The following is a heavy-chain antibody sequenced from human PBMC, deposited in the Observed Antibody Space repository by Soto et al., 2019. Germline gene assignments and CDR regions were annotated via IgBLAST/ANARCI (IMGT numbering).Heavy chain of an antibody. Sequence: SETLSLTCTVSGGSVNSAAYYWSWIRQHPGKGLEWIGYVYYSGSTYYNPSLTSRLTISVDTSNNQFSLKLSSVTAADTAVYYCARTIYSGSYSPSFMFDYWGQGTLVTVSS. CDR1: GGSVNSAAYY. V-gene: IGHV4-31*03. CDR3: ARTIYSGSYSPSFMFDY. J-gene: IGHJ4*02. CDR2: VYYSGST. D-gene: IGHD1-26*01.